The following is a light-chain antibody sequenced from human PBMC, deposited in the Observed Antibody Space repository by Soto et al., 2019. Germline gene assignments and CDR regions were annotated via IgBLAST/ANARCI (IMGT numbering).Light chain of an antibody. CDR1: QSVSSAY. Sequence: EIVLTQSPGTLSLSPWERATLSCRASQSVSSAYLAWYQQKPGQAPRLLIYDVSSRATGIPDRFSGSGSGTDFTLTVSRLEPEDFAVYYCQQYGSSAWKFGQGTKVDIK. CDR2: DVS. J-gene: IGKJ1*01. V-gene: IGKV3-20*01. CDR3: QQYGSSAWK.